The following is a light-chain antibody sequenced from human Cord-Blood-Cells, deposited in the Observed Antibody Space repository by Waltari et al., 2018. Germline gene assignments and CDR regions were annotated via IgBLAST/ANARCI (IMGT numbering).Light chain of an antibody. V-gene: IGLV2-23*01. Sequence: QSALTQPASVSGSPGQSITISCTGTSSYVGSYNFFSWYQQHPGKAPKLMIYEGSKLPSGVSNRFSGSKSGNTASLTISGLQAEDEADYYCCSYAGSSTVVFGGGTKLTVL. CDR3: CSYAGSSTVV. J-gene: IGLJ2*01. CDR2: EGS. CDR1: SSYVGSYNF.